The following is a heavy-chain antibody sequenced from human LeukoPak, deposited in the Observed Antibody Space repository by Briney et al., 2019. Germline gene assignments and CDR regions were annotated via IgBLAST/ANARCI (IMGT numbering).Heavy chain of an antibody. D-gene: IGHD3-22*01. CDR1: GFTFSSYG. CDR3: ARDSTIVVAAHFDY. CDR2: IWYDGSNK. V-gene: IGHV3-33*01. J-gene: IGHJ4*02. Sequence: GGSLRLSCAASGFTFSSYGMHWVRQAPGKGLEWVAAIWYDGSNKYYADSVKGRFTISRDNSKNTLCLQMNSLRAEDTAVYYCARDSTIVVAAHFDYWGQGTLVTVSS.